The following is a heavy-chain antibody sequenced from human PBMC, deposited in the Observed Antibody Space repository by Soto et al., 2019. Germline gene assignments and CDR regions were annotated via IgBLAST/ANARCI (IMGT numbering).Heavy chain of an antibody. CDR2: IIPIFGTA. J-gene: IGHJ6*02. D-gene: IGHD2-2*01. V-gene: IGHV1-69*13. Sequence: ASVKISCKASGGTFSSYAISWVRQAPGQGLEWMGGIIPIFGTANYAQKFQGRVTITADESTSTAYMELSSLRSEDTAVYYCARKEEDIVVVPYYYYGMDVWGQGTTVTVSS. CDR3: ARKEEDIVVVPYYYYGMDV. CDR1: GGTFSSYA.